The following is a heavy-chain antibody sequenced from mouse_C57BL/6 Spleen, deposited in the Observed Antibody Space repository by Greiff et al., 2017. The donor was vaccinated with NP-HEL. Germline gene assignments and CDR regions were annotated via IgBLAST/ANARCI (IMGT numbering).Heavy chain of an antibody. CDR3: ARCRGDGYYVSWFAY. J-gene: IGHJ3*01. V-gene: IGHV1-55*01. Sequence: VQLQQSGAELVKPGASVKMSCKASGYTFTSYWITWVKQRPGQGLEWIGDIYPGSGSTNYNEKFKSKATLTVDTSSSTAYMQLSSLTSEDSAVYYCARCRGDGYYVSWFAYWGQGTLVTVSA. D-gene: IGHD2-3*01. CDR1: GYTFTSYW. CDR2: IYPGSGST.